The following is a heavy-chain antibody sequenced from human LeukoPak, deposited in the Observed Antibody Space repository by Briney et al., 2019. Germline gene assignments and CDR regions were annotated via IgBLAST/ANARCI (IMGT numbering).Heavy chain of an antibody. CDR1: GFTFNSYA. J-gene: IGHJ4*02. CDR2: ISGSGGST. Sequence: GGSLRLSCAASGFTFNSYAMSWVRQAPGKGLEWVSAISGSGGSTYYADSVKGRFTISRDNAKNSLYLQMNSLRAEDTAVYYCARDRFYDSSGYPKRYFEYWGQGTLVTVSS. CDR3: ARDRFYDSSGYPKRYFEY. D-gene: IGHD3-22*01. V-gene: IGHV3-23*01.